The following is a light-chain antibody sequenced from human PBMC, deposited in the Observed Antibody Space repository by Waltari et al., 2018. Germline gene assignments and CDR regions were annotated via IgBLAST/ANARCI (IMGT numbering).Light chain of an antibody. V-gene: IGKV1-13*02. CDR2: DAS. J-gene: IGKJ4*01. CDR3: QQFISYPRT. CDR1: QGINTA. Sequence: IQLTQSPSSLSASLGDRVTITCRASQGINTALAWYQQKPGQAPNLLIYDASNLESGVPERFSGSGSGTDFSLTISSLQPEDFATYYCQQFISYPRTFGGGTKVEIK.